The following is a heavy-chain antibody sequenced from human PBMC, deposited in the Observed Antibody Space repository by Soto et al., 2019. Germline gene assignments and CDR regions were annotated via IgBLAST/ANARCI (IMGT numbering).Heavy chain of an antibody. V-gene: IGHV3-30-3*01. Sequence: GGSLRLSCAASGFTFSSYAMHWVRQAPGKGLEWVAVISYDGSNKYYADSVKGRFTISRDNSKNTLYLQMNSLRAEDTAVYYCARDLSSGNPGNYYYGMDVWGQGTTVTVSS. J-gene: IGHJ6*02. D-gene: IGHD3-10*01. CDR3: ARDLSSGNPGNYYYGMDV. CDR1: GFTFSSYA. CDR2: ISYDGSNK.